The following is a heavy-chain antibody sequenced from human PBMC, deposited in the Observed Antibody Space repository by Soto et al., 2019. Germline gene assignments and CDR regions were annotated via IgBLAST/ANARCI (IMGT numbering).Heavy chain of an antibody. J-gene: IGHJ6*02. D-gene: IGHD2-21*01. CDR3: ARGVVEVRAVGYYYYAMDA. V-gene: IGHV1-69*19. Sequence: QVQMVQSGAEVKKPGTSVKVSCKAAAGTFSSYSITWVRQAPGQGLEWMGGIIPMFGTANYAQKFQGRVTITADQSTRTAYMELTSLRSEDTAVYYCARGVVEVRAVGYYYYAMDAWGQGTTFTVSS. CDR2: IIPMFGTA. CDR1: AGTFSSYS.